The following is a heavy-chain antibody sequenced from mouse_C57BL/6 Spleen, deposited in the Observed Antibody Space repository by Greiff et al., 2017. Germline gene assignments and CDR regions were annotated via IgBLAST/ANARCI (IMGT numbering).Heavy chain of an antibody. D-gene: IGHD2-2*01. J-gene: IGHJ2*01. V-gene: IGHV1-50*01. CDR1: GYTFTSYW. CDR3: ARWGYGYDIDY. Sequence: VQLQQPGAELVKPGASVKLSCKASGYTFTSYWMQWVKQRPGQGLEWIGEIDPSDSYTNYNQKFKGKATLTVDTSSSTAYMQLSSLTSEDSAVYYCARWGYGYDIDYWGQGTTLTVSS. CDR2: IDPSDSYT.